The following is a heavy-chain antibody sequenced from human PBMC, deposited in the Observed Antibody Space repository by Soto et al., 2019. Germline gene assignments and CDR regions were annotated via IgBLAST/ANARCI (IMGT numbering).Heavy chain of an antibody. V-gene: IGHV4-34*01. J-gene: IGHJ6*02. CDR2: INHSGST. Sequence: PSETLSLTCAVYGGSFSGYYWSWIRQPPGKGLEWIGEINHSGSTNYNPSIKSRVTISVDTSKNQFSLKLSSVTAADTAVYYCARGPAMGFYYYYGMDVWGQGTTVTVSS. D-gene: IGHD5-18*01. CDR3: ARGPAMGFYYYYGMDV. CDR1: GGSFSGYY.